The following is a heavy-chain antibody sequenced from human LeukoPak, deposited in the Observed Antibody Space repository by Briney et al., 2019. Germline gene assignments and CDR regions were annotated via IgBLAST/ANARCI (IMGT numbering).Heavy chain of an antibody. CDR3: AREGDYGDTYYFDY. J-gene: IGHJ4*02. CDR1: GYTFTSYG. D-gene: IGHD4-17*01. V-gene: IGHV1-18*01. Sequence: ASVKVSCKASGYTFTSYGIGWVRQAPGQGLEWMGWISAYNGKTNYAQKLQGRVTMTTDTSTSTAYMELRSLRSDDTAVYYCAREGDYGDTYYFDYWGQGTLVTVSS. CDR2: ISAYNGKT.